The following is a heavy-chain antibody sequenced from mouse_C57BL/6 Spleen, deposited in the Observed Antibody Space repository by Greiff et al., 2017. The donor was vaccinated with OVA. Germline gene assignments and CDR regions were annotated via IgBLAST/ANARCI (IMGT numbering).Heavy chain of an antibody. V-gene: IGHV1-42*01. D-gene: IGHD2-2*01. CDR2: INPSTGGT. J-gene: IGHJ2*01. CDR1: GYSFTGYY. Sequence: VQLQQSGPELVKPGASVKISCKASGYSFTGYYMNWVKQSPEKSLEWIGEINPSTGGTTYNQKFKAKATLTVDKSSSTAYMQLKSLTSEDSAVYYCARSGLAYYFDYWGQGTTLTVSS. CDR3: ARSGLAYYFDY.